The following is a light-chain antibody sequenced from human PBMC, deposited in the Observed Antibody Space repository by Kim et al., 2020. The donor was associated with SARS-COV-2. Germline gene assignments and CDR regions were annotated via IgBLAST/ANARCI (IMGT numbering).Light chain of an antibody. J-gene: IGLJ1*01. CDR3: QVWDTSGDQFV. CDR2: EDS. Sequence: APEKTATTTGGGNGIGRKSVHWYRQKPGRAPVLVVYEDSGRPAGIPERFSGANSGNTATLVINRVEAGYEADYYCQVWDTSGDQFVFGPGTNVTVL. CDR1: GIGRKS. V-gene: IGLV3-21*03.